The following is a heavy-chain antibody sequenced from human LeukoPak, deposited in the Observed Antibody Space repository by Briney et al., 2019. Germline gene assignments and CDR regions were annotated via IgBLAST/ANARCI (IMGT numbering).Heavy chain of an antibody. CDR3: ARAPGGYSGYDLDY. V-gene: IGHV4-31*03. D-gene: IGHD5-12*01. CDR1: GGSISSGGYY. Sequence: PSQTLSLTCTVSGGSISSGGYYWRWIRQHPGTGLEWIGYIYYSGSTYYNPSLKSRVTISVDTSRNQFSLKLSSVTAADTAVYYCARAPGGYSGYDLDYWGQGTLVTVSS. CDR2: IYYSGST. J-gene: IGHJ4*02.